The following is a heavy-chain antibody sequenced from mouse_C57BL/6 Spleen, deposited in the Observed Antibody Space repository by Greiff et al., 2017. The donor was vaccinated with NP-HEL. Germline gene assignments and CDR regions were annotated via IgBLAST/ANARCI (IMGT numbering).Heavy chain of an antibody. Sequence: VQLQQSGAELVKPGASVKISCKASGYAFSSYWMNWVKQRPGKGLEWIGQIYPGDGDTNYNGKFKGKATLTADKSSSTAYMQLSSLTSEDSAVYFCARERALTGTDYYAMDYWGQGTSVTVSS. D-gene: IGHD4-1*01. J-gene: IGHJ4*01. CDR3: ARERALTGTDYYAMDY. V-gene: IGHV1-80*01. CDR2: IYPGDGDT. CDR1: GYAFSSYW.